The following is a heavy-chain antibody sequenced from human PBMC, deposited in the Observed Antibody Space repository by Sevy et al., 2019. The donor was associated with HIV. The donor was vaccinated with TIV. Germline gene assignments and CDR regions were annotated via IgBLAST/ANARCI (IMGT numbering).Heavy chain of an antibody. J-gene: IGHJ4*02. CDR2: ISAYNGNT. CDR1: GYTFTSYG. Sequence: ASVKVSCKASGYTFTSYGISWVRQAPGQGLEWMGWISAYNGNTNYAQKLQGRVTMTTDTSTSTAYMELRSLRSDDTAVYYRAGERDEVITGTTDYWGQGTLVTVSS. CDR3: AGERDEVITGTTDY. V-gene: IGHV1-18*01. D-gene: IGHD1-7*01.